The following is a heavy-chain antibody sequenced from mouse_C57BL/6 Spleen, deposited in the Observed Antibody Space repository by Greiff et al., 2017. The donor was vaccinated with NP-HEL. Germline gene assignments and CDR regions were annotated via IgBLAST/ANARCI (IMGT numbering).Heavy chain of an antibody. CDR2: IRNKANGYTT. D-gene: IGHD1-1*01. V-gene: IGHV7-3*01. J-gene: IGHJ1*03. CDR3: ARYSYGSSYWYFDV. Sequence: DVKLVESGGGLVQPGGSLSLSCAASGFTFTDYYMSWVRQPPGKALEWLGFIRNKANGYTTEYSASVKGRFTISRDNSQSILYLQMNALRAEDSATYYGARYSYGSSYWYFDVWGTGTTVTVSS. CDR1: GFTFTDYY.